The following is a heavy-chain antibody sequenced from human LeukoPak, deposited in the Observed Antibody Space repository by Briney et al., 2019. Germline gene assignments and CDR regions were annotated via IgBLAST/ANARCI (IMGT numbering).Heavy chain of an antibody. CDR3: ARGYCSGGSCYSYYYYNYMDV. V-gene: IGHV1-18*01. CDR1: GYTFTSHG. CDR2: ISAYNGNT. D-gene: IGHD2-15*01. Sequence: ASVKVSCKASGYTFTSHGISWVRQAPGQGLEWMGWISAYNGNTNYAQKLQGRVTMTTDTSTSTAYMELRSLRSDDTAVYYCARGYCSGGSCYSYYYYNYMDVWGKGTTVTVSS. J-gene: IGHJ6*03.